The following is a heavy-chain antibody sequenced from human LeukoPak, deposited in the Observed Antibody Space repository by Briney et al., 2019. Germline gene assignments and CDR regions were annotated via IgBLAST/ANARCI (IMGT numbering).Heavy chain of an antibody. CDR1: GGSIISSNYY. Sequence: SETLSLTCSVSGGSIISSNYYWGWIRQPPGKGLEWIGSIYQSGSGSSYYNPSLKSRVTISGDTSKNQFFLRLSSVAAADTAVYYCASTLRFLPYRRFDYWGQGTLVTVPS. J-gene: IGHJ4*02. CDR3: ASTLRFLPYRRFDY. D-gene: IGHD3-3*01. CDR2: IYQSGSGSS. V-gene: IGHV4-39*01.